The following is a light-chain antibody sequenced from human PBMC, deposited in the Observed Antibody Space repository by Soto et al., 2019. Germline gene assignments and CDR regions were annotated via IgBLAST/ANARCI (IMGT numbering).Light chain of an antibody. V-gene: IGKV1-33*01. Sequence: SQSPSSLSASEGDRVTITCRASQNVSSYLTWYQQKPGQAPKLLIYDASNLATGVPARFSGSGSGTDFTFTISSLQPEDIATYYCQQYDNLPRTFGEGTKVDIK. CDR2: DAS. CDR1: QNVSSY. J-gene: IGKJ4*01. CDR3: QQYDNLPRT.